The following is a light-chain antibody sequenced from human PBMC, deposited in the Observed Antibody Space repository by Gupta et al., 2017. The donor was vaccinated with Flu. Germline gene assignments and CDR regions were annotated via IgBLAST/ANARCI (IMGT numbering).Light chain of an antibody. Sequence: DVVMTQSPLSLPVALGQPASISCRSSQRLVYIDGITYLNWFHQRPGQSPRRLFYKVSNRDSGVPDRFIGSGSGTDFTLEISRVEAEDVGIYYCMQATHWPLTFGQGTRLEIK. CDR1: QRLVYIDGITY. J-gene: IGKJ2*01. CDR3: MQATHWPLT. CDR2: KVS. V-gene: IGKV2-30*01.